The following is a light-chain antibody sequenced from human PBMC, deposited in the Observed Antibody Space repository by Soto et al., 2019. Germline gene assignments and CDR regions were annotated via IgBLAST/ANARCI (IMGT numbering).Light chain of an antibody. CDR2: DAS. V-gene: IGKV3-11*01. CDR3: QQRDNGDYT. CDR1: QSVSGS. J-gene: IGKJ2*01. Sequence: EIVFTQSPAPLSFSHGDSATLSCRASQSVSGSLAWYQPKPGQAPRLVLSDASTRATGLPARFSGSGSGTDFTITSSSRGPEDLAVYYCQQRDNGDYTFCQGPNVEIK.